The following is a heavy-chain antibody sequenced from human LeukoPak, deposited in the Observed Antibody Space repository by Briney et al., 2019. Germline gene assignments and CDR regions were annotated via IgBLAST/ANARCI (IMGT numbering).Heavy chain of an antibody. CDR2: ITGSGGWA. J-gene: IGHJ3*02. Sequence: GGSLRLSCAASGLTFSNYAMMWLRQAPGKGLEWVSAITGSGGWALYADSVKGRFIISRDNSKNTLYLQMSSLRVEDTALYYCAASITMIDDALDMWGQGTMITVSS. CDR3: AASITMIDDALDM. V-gene: IGHV3-23*01. D-gene: IGHD3-22*01. CDR1: GLTFSNYA.